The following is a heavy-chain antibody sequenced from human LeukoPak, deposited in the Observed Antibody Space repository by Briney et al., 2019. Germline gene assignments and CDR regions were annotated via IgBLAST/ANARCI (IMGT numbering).Heavy chain of an antibody. J-gene: IGHJ4*02. V-gene: IGHV1-69*13. CDR2: IIPIFGTA. CDR1: GYTFTSNA. CDR3: ARKVAASLDY. D-gene: IGHD2-15*01. Sequence: GASVKVSCKASGYTFTSNAISWVRQAPGQGLEWMGGIIPIFGTANYAQKFQGRVTITADESTSTAYMELSSLRSEDTAVYYCARKVAASLDYWGQGTLVTVSS.